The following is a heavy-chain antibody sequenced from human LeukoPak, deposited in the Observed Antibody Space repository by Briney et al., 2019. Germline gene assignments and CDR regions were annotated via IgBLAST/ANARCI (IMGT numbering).Heavy chain of an antibody. CDR2: IGGSGATT. J-gene: IGHJ5*02. V-gene: IGHV3-23*01. D-gene: IGHD2-15*01. Sequence: PGGSLRLSCAASGFTFNNYAMSWVRQAPGKGLEWVAAIGGSGATTYYADSVMGRFTIFRDNSKPTLFLQMNSLRADDTALYYCAKLVVASAAPWHNWFDPWGQGTLVTASS. CDR1: GFTFNNYA. CDR3: AKLVVASAAPWHNWFDP.